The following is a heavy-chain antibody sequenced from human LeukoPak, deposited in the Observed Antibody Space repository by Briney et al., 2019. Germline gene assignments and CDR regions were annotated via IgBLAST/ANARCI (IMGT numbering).Heavy chain of an antibody. V-gene: IGHV4-34*01. Sequence: SETLSLTCAVYGGSFSGYYWSWIRQPPGKGLEWIGEINHSGSTNYNPSLKSRVTISVDTSKNQFSLKLSSVTAADTAVYYCARERGVRVFDYWGQGTLVTVSS. D-gene: IGHD1-1*01. CDR2: INHSGST. J-gene: IGHJ4*02. CDR1: GGSFSGYY. CDR3: ARERGVRVFDY.